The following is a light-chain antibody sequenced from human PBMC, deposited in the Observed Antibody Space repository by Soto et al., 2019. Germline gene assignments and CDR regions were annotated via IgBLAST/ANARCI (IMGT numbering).Light chain of an antibody. V-gene: IGKV1-33*01. CDR1: HAIGNS. Sequence: DIPMTQSPPSLSASVGDKVTITCQASHAIGNSLNWYQDKPGQPPKLVIYDAYNLETGVPSTFSGNGYGTDFTFTISSLRPEDIATYYCQKSDHLPLFGPGTKVDMK. J-gene: IGKJ3*01. CDR3: QKSDHLPL. CDR2: DAY.